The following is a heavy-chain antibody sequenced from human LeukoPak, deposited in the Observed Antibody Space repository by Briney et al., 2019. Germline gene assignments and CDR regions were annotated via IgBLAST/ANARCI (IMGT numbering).Heavy chain of an antibody. CDR2: IYYDGSHK. D-gene: IGHD3-22*01. CDR3: ARDSMDHHDSSDYSPFSY. CDR1: GFTFRSYG. V-gene: IGHV3-33*01. J-gene: IGHJ4*02. Sequence: GGSLRLSCAASGFTFRSYGMHWVRQAPGKGLEWVAGIYYDGSHKYYVDSVKGRFTISRDNSKNMLNLQMDSLRAEDTAVYYCARDSMDHHDSSDYSPFSYWGQGTLVTVSS.